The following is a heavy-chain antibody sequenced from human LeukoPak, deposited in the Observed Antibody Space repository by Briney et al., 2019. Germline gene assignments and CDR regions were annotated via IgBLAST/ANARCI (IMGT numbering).Heavy chain of an antibody. CDR1: GYTFTTYH. Sequence: ASVNVSCKASGYTFTTYHINWVRQATGQGLEWMGWMNPNSGNTGYAQKFQGRVTITRNTSISTAYMELSSLRSEDTAVYYCARGVKSLPDYWGQGTLVTVSS. D-gene: IGHD2-15*01. J-gene: IGHJ4*02. CDR3: ARGVKSLPDY. CDR2: MNPNSGNT. V-gene: IGHV1-8*03.